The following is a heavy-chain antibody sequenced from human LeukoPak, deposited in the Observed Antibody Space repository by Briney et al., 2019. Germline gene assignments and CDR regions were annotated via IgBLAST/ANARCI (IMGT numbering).Heavy chain of an antibody. Sequence: GGSLRLSCAASGFTFSSYSMNWVRQAPGKGLEWVSSISSSSSYIYYADSVKGRFIISRDNAKTSLYRQMNSLRAEDTSVYYCARSGSPFYGMDVWGPGTTVTVS. D-gene: IGHD6-25*01. CDR1: GFTFSSYS. J-gene: IGHJ6*02. CDR3: ARSGSPFYGMDV. V-gene: IGHV3-21*01. CDR2: ISSSSSYI.